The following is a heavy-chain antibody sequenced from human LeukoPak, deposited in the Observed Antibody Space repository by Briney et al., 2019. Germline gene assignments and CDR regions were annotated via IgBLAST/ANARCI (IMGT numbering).Heavy chain of an antibody. CDR3: AKVLNVIAALGYYFDY. CDR1: GFTFSSYA. D-gene: IGHD6-6*01. CDR2: ISGSGGST. V-gene: IGHV3-23*01. J-gene: IGHJ4*02. Sequence: GGSLRLSCAASGFTFSSYAMSWVRQAPGKGLEWVSAISGSGGSTYYADSVKGRFTISRDNSKNTLYLQMNSLRAKDTAVYYCAKVLNVIAALGYYFDYWGQGTLVTVSS.